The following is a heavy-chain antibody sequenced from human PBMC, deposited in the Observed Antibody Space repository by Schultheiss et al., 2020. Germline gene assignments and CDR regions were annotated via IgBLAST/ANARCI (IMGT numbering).Heavy chain of an antibody. J-gene: IGHJ6*03. D-gene: IGHD6-19*01. CDR2: ISAYNGNT. Sequence: ASVKVSCKASGYTFTSYGISWVRQAPGQGLEWMGWISAYNGNTNYAQKLQGRVTMTTDTSASTAYMELSSLRSEDTAVYYCARGNIAVAGSYYMDVWGKGTTVTVSS. CDR1: GYTFTSYG. CDR3: ARGNIAVAGSYYMDV. V-gene: IGHV1-18*01.